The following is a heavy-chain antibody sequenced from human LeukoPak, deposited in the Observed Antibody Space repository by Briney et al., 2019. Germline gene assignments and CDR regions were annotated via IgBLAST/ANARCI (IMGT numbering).Heavy chain of an antibody. Sequence: ASVKVSCKAPGYTLTDHDLHWVRQAPGQRLEWMGWINPGNGNTKYSQKFQGRVTITRDTSASTAYTELSSLTSEDTAVYYCANWAGTPAGYFSGPLDYWGQGTLVTVSS. CDR3: ANWAGTPAGYFSGPLDY. CDR1: GYTLTDHD. D-gene: IGHD6-19*01. J-gene: IGHJ4*02. V-gene: IGHV1-3*01. CDR2: INPGNGNT.